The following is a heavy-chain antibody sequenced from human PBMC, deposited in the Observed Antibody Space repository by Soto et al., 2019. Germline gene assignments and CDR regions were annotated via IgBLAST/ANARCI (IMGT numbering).Heavy chain of an antibody. CDR3: ARGLWGGASFDY. V-gene: IGHV3-53*02. CDR2: IYSGGET. Sequence: EVQLVETGGGLIQPGGSLKLSCAASGFTVSSNYMSWVRQAPGKGLEWVSVIYSGGETYYADSVKGRFSISRDNSKNTLYLQMNSLRAEDTAVYYWARGLWGGASFDYWGQGTLVTVSS. CDR1: GFTVSSNY. J-gene: IGHJ4*02. D-gene: IGHD1-26*01.